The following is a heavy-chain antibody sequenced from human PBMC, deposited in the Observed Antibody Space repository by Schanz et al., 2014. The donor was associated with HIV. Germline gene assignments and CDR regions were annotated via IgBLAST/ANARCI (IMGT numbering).Heavy chain of an antibody. Sequence: QVRLVESGGGVVQPGRSLRLSCAASGFTFSNYGIHWVRQAPGKGLEWVAVSSHDGSVKFYGDSVKGRFTVFRDNSKNTLYLQMNSLSPEDTAVYYCARDNRGDYYLDSWGQGTLVTVSS. J-gene: IGHJ1*01. CDR3: ARDNRGDYYLDS. CDR2: SSHDGSVK. V-gene: IGHV3-33*05. D-gene: IGHD4-17*01. CDR1: GFTFSNYG.